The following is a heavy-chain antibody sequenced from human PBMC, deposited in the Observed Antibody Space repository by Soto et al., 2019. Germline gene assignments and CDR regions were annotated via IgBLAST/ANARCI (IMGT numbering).Heavy chain of an antibody. J-gene: IGHJ1*01. Sequence: EVRLVESGGGLVQPGGSLRLSCEVSGFTFSSFWMHWVRQAPGKGLVWVSRIRSDGTDTNYAGSVKGRFTISRDNAKNTLYLQMNSLRVEDTGVYYCTKAPAVPGSLSEHWGQGTLVIVSS. V-gene: IGHV3-74*01. CDR2: IRSDGTDT. D-gene: IGHD6-19*01. CDR1: GFTFSSFW. CDR3: TKAPAVPGSLSEH.